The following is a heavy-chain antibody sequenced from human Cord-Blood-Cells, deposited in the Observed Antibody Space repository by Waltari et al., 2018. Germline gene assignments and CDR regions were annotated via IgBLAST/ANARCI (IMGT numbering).Heavy chain of an antibody. J-gene: IGHJ3*02. Sequence: QVQLQQWGAGLLKPSETLSLTCAVYGGSFSGYYWSWIRQPPGKGLRWIGEINHSGSTNYNPSLKSRVTISVDTSKNQFSLKLSSVTAADTAVYYCARFRVLWTPNTVSSSDAFDIWGQGTMVTVSS. V-gene: IGHV4-34*01. D-gene: IGHD6-6*01. CDR1: GGSFSGYY. CDR2: INHSGST. CDR3: ARFRVLWTPNTVSSSDAFDI.